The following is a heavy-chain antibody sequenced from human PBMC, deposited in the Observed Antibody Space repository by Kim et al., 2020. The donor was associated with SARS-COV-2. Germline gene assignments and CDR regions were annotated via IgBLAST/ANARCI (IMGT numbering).Heavy chain of an antibody. CDR3: ARTSLYVSGAYEDY. CDR2: IGQDGTRK. J-gene: IGHJ4*01. V-gene: IGHV3-7*01. CDR1: GFTFSTYW. Sequence: GGSLRLSCAASGFTFSTYWMTWVRQVPGKGFEWVANIGQDGTRKNYVDSVKGRFTISRDNAKNALYLQMNNLGAEDTAVFYCARTSLYVSGAYEDYWG. D-gene: IGHD3-22*01.